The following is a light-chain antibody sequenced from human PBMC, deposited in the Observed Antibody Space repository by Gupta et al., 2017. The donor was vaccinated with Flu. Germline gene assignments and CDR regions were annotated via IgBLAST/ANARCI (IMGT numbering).Light chain of an antibody. V-gene: IGLV1-44*01. J-gene: IGLJ1*01. CDR2: STT. CDR3: AAWDDNLSAYV. Sequence: QSVLTQPPSASGTPGQRVTISCSGSSSNIGNNPVNWYQQLPGRAPDLLIYSTTLRPSGVPDRFSASKSGTSASLAISGLQSDDETDYYCAAWDDNLSAYVFGTGTKVTVL. CDR1: SSNIGNNP.